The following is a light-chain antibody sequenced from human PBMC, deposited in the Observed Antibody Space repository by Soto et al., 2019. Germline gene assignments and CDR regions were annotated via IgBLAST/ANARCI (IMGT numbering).Light chain of an antibody. CDR1: SSDVGSYNL. Sequence: QSALTQPASVSGSPGQSITISCTGTSSDVGSYNLVSWYQQHPGKAPKLMIYEGSKRPSGVSNRFSGSKSGNTASLTLSGLQAEDEADYYCCSYAGSSTWVFGGGTKLNVL. J-gene: IGLJ3*02. CDR3: CSYAGSSTWV. V-gene: IGLV2-23*01. CDR2: EGS.